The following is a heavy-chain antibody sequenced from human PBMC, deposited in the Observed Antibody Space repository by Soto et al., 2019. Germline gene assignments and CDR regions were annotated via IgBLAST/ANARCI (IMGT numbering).Heavy chain of an antibody. Sequence: GASVKVSCKASGGTFGSYAISWVRQAPGQGLEWMGGIIPIFGTANYAQKFQGRVTITADESTSTAYMELSSLRSEDTAVYYCARGEGNRYNEYAFDIWGQGTMVTVSS. J-gene: IGHJ3*02. D-gene: IGHD1-1*01. CDR3: ARGEGNRYNEYAFDI. CDR2: IIPIFGTA. CDR1: GGTFGSYA. V-gene: IGHV1-69*13.